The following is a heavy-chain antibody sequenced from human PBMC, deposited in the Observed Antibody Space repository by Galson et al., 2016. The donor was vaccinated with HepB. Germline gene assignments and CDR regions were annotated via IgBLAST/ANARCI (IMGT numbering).Heavy chain of an antibody. CDR1: GGSLTNAY. CDR2: VNQLGSS. Sequence: SETLSLSCDVFGGSLTNAYWTWIRQPPGKGLEWIGEVNQLGSSNYNAPLKSRVTISVDMSKNQFSLRLTSVTAADTAVYYCVRGLAAAWGSLAYWGQGTLVIVSS. CDR3: VRGLAAAWGSLAY. V-gene: IGHV4-34*01. J-gene: IGHJ4*02. D-gene: IGHD3-16*01.